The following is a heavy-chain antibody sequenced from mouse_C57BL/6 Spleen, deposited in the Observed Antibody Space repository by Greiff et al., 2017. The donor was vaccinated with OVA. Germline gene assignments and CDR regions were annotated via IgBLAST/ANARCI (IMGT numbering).Heavy chain of an antibody. D-gene: IGHD1-2*01. V-gene: IGHV1-80*01. CDR2: IYPGDGDT. CDR3: ARGPLITTAPDV. J-gene: IGHJ1*03. Sequence: QVQLQQSGAELVKPGASVKISCKASGYAFSSYWMNWVKQRPGKGLEWIGQIYPGDGDTNYNGKFKGKATLTADKSSSTAYMQLSSLTSEDSAVYFCARGPLITTAPDVWGTWTTVTVSS. CDR1: GYAFSSYW.